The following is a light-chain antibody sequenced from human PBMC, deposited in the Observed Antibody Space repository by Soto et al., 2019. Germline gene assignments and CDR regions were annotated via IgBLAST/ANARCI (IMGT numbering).Light chain of an antibody. CDR1: QSISSY. J-gene: IGKJ1*01. Sequence: DIQMTQSPSSLSASVGDIVTITFRASQSISSYLSWYQRKPGKAPDLLIYTTSNLQSGVPSSFSGSAPGTHFTLTISSLQPEDFATYFCQQSYSTPWTFGQGTKVDIK. CDR2: TTS. CDR3: QQSYSTPWT. V-gene: IGKV1-39*01.